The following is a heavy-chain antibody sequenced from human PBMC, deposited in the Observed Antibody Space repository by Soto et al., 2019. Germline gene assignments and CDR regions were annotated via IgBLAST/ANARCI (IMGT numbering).Heavy chain of an antibody. V-gene: IGHV3-73*01. CDR2: IRSKANSYAT. CDR3: AKRVGRDYYDSSGYYSEPT. CDR1: CFTFSGSA. J-gene: IGHJ4*02. D-gene: IGHD3-22*01. Sequence: GSLRLSCAASCFTFSGSAIHGVLQNSLKGLEVVGRIRSKANSYATAYGASVTGRFTISRDDSKNKLYLQMNSLRAEDTAVYYCAKRVGRDYYDSSGYYSEPTWGQGTLVTVSS.